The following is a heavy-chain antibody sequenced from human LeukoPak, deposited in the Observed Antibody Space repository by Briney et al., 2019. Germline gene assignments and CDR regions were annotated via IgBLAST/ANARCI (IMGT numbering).Heavy chain of an antibody. J-gene: IGHJ4*02. V-gene: IGHV3-23*01. CDR3: AKFTTYDPHFDY. D-gene: IGHD1-1*01. CDR2: ISGSGGST. Sequence: GGSLRLSCAASGFTFSSYSMSWVRQAPGEGLEWVSAISGSGGSTYYADSVKGRFTISRDNSKNTLYLQMNSLRAEDTAVYYCAKFTTYDPHFDYWGQGTLVTVSS. CDR1: GFTFSSYS.